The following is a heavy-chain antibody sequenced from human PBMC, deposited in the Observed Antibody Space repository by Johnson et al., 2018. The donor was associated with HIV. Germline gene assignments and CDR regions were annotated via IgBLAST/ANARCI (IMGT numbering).Heavy chain of an antibody. CDR1: GFTFSSYA. CDR2: ISYDGSNK. Sequence: QVQLVESGGGVVQPGRSLRLSCAASGFTFSSYAMHWVRQAPGKGLEWVAVISYDGSNKYYADSVKGRFTISRDNSKNTLYLQMNSLRAEDTAVYYCARGGIAAAGDAFESWGQGTMVTVSS. CDR3: ARGGIAAAGDAFES. J-gene: IGHJ3*02. D-gene: IGHD6-13*01. V-gene: IGHV3-30-3*01.